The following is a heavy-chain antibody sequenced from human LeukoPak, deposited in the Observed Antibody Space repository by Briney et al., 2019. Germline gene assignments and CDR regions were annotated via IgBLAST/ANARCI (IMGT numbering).Heavy chain of an antibody. D-gene: IGHD2-21*02. J-gene: IGHJ4*02. Sequence: PGGSLRLSCAASGFSFSDHYMDWVRQAPGKGLEWVGRSRNKANSYTTEYAASVEGRFTISRDDSKNSMFLHMNSVKTDDTAMYYCATSVVPATPFDYWGQGTLVTVSS. CDR1: GFSFSDHY. CDR3: ATSVVPATPFDY. V-gene: IGHV3-72*01. CDR2: SRNKANSYTT.